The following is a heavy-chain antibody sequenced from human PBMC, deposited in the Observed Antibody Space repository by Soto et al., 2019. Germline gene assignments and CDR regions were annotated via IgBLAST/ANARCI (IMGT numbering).Heavy chain of an antibody. V-gene: IGHV4-61*08. D-gene: IGHD4-17*01. Sequence: SETLSLTCTVSGGSISSCGYYWSWIRQHPGKGLEWIGYIYYSGSTYYNPSLKSRVTISVDTSKNQFSLKLSSVTAADTAVYYCASSPDYGDYMGFDYWGQGTLVTVSS. J-gene: IGHJ4*02. CDR2: IYYSGST. CDR1: GGSISSCGYY. CDR3: ASSPDYGDYMGFDY.